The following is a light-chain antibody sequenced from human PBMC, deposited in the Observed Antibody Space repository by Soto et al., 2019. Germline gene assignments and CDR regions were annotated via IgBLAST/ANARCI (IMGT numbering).Light chain of an antibody. Sequence: EIVLTQSPGTLSFSPGERATLSCRASQSVSSNYLAWYQQKPGQAPRLLIYGASSRATGIPDRFSGSGSGTDFTLTVSRLEPEDFAVFYCQQYNDWPPLTFGGGTKVEIK. CDR3: QQYNDWPPLT. V-gene: IGKV3-20*01. CDR2: GAS. J-gene: IGKJ4*01. CDR1: QSVSSNY.